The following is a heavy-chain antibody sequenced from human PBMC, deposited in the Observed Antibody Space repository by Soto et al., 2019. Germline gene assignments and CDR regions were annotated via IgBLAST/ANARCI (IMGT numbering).Heavy chain of an antibody. J-gene: IGHJ6*02. CDR3: ACSGSSYYYYYYGMDV. Sequence: EASVKVSCKASGYTFTSYGISWVRQAPGQGLEWTGWISAYNGNTNYAQKLQGRVTMTTDTSTSTAYMELRSLRSDDTAVYYCACSGSSYYYYYYGMDVWGQGTTVTVSS. CDR2: ISAYNGNT. V-gene: IGHV1-18*01. D-gene: IGHD3-10*02. CDR1: GYTFTSYG.